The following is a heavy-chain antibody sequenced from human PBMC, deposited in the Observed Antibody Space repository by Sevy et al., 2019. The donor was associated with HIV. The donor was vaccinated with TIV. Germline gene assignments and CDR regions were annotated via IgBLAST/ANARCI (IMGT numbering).Heavy chain of an antibody. CDR1: GGSISSYY. V-gene: IGHV4-59*01. Sequence: SETLSLTCTVSGGSISSYYWSWIRQPPGKGLEWIGHIYYSGSTNYNPSLKSQVTISVDTSKNQFSLKLSSVTAADTAVYYCPSYYSENLDWYFDLWGRRTLVTVSS. D-gene: IGHD1-26*01. J-gene: IGHJ2*01. CDR2: IYYSGST. CDR3: PSYYSENLDWYFDL.